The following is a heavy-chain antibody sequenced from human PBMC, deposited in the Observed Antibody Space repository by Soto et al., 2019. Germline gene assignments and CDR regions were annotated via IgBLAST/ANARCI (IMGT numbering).Heavy chain of an antibody. CDR1: GGSFSGYY. CDR2: INHSGST. J-gene: IGHJ1*01. Sequence: QVQLQQWGAGLLKPSETLSITCAVYGGSFSGYYWSWIRQPPGKGLEWIGEINHSGSTNYNPSLKSRVTISVDTSKNQFSLKLSSVTAADTAVYYCARGRRYFQHWGQGTLVTVSS. CDR3: ARGRRYFQH. V-gene: IGHV4-34*01.